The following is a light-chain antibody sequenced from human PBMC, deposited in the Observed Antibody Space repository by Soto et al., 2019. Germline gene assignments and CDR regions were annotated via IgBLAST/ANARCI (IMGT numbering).Light chain of an antibody. CDR3: QQYESDSVT. CDR1: QSISSC. V-gene: IGKV1-5*03. J-gene: IGKJ5*01. Sequence: DIQMTQSPSTLSASVGDRVTITCRASQSISSCLAWYQQKPGKAPNLLIYNASNLETGVPSRFSGSGSGTEFTLTISSLQPDDVATYYCQQYESDSVTFGEGTRLEIK. CDR2: NAS.